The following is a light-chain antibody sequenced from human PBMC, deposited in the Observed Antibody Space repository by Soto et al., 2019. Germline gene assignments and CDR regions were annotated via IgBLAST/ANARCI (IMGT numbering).Light chain of an antibody. CDR1: QSVGTK. CDR3: QQYDNWPRT. Sequence: EVVFTPSPSTLAVSPGESSTLTCRSSQSVGTKLAWYHQKPGQAPRLLISGASSRATGIPARFSGSGSGTEFTLSISSLQSEDFAVYYCQQYDNWPRTFGQRTKVDIK. J-gene: IGKJ1*01. V-gene: IGKV3-15*01. CDR2: GAS.